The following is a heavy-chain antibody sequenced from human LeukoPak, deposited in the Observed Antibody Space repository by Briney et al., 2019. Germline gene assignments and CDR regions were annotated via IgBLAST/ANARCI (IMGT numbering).Heavy chain of an antibody. CDR2: IKSKTDGGTT. V-gene: IGHV3-15*01. CDR3: TTMILRAIFGVVGGLV. Sequence: GGSLRLSCAASGFTFSNAWMSWVRQAPGKGLEWVGRIKSKTDGGTTDYAAPVKGRFTISRDDSKNTLYLQMNSLKTEDTAVYYCTTMILRAIFGVVGGLVWGQGTLVTVSS. CDR1: GFTFSNAW. J-gene: IGHJ4*02. D-gene: IGHD3-3*01.